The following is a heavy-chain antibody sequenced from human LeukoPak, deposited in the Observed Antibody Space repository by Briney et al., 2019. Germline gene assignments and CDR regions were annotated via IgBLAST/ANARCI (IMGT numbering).Heavy chain of an antibody. J-gene: IGHJ3*02. Sequence: GGSLRLSCAASGFTFSDYYMSWIRQAPGKGLEWVSYISSSSSYTNYADSVKGRFTISRDNAKNSLYLQKNSLRTEDTAVYYCASSSYDILTGYYQGGDAFDIWGQGTMVTVSS. CDR2: ISSSSSYT. V-gene: IGHV3-11*06. CDR3: ASSSYDILTGYYQGGDAFDI. D-gene: IGHD3-9*01. CDR1: GFTFSDYY.